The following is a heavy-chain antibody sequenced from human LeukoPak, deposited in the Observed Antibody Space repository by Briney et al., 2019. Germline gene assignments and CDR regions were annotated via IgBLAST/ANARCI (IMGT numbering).Heavy chain of an antibody. J-gene: IGHJ5*02. CDR3: ANSGGGSFGVVIDNWFDP. CDR2: ISGSGGST. V-gene: IGHV3-23*01. Sequence: GGSLRLSCAASGFTFSSYAMSWVRQAPGKGLEWVSAISGSGGSTYYADSVKGRFTISRDNSKNTLNLQMNSLRAEDTAVYYCANSGGGSFGVVIDNWFDPWGHGTLVTVSS. D-gene: IGHD3-3*01. CDR1: GFTFSSYA.